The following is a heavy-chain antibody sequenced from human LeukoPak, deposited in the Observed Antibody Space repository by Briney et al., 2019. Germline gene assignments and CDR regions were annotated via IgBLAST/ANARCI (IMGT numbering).Heavy chain of an antibody. Sequence: ASVKVSCKASGYTFTGYYMHWVRQAPGQGLEWMGWINPNSGGTNYAQKFQGWVTMTRDTSISTAYMELGRLRSDDAAVYYCARGGAPRWEPDAFDIWGQGTMVTVSS. J-gene: IGHJ3*02. D-gene: IGHD1-26*01. CDR3: ARGGAPRWEPDAFDI. CDR1: GYTFTGYY. V-gene: IGHV1-2*04. CDR2: INPNSGGT.